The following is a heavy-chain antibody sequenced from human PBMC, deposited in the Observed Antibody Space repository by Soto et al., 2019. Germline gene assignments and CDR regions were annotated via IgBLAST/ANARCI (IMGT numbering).Heavy chain of an antibody. CDR2: ISYDGSNK. CDR1: GFTFSSYG. V-gene: IGHV3-30*18. J-gene: IGHJ4*02. Sequence: VQLVESGGGVVQPGRSLRLSCAASGFTFSSYGMHWVRQAPGKGLEWVAVISYDGSNKYYADSVKGRFTISRDNSKNTLYLQMNSLRAEDTAVYYCAKGSGRDIVATILIPITDYWGQGTLVTVSS. D-gene: IGHD5-12*01. CDR3: AKGSGRDIVATILIPITDY.